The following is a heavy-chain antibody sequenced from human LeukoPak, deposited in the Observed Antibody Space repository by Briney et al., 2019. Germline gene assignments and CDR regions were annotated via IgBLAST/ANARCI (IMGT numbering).Heavy chain of an antibody. D-gene: IGHD4-17*01. J-gene: IGHJ5*02. CDR3: ARPAASTVTTGGWFDP. CDR1: GFTFSSYE. V-gene: IGHV3-48*03. Sequence: PGGSLRLSCAASGFTFSSYEMNWVRQAPGKGLEWVSYISSSGSTIYYADSVKGRFTISRDNAKNSLYLQMNSLRAEDTAVYYCARPAASTVTTGGWFDPWGQGTLVTVSS. CDR2: ISSSGSTI.